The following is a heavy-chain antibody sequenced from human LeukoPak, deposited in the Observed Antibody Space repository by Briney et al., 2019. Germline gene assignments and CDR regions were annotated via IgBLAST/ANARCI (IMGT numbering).Heavy chain of an antibody. CDR1: GFTFSSYT. CDR3: TRELYYDILTRDYGMDV. Sequence: GGSLRLSCVASGFTFSSYTVSWVRQAPGKGLEWVGFIRSKAYGGTTEYAASVKGRFTISRDDSKSIAYLQMNSLKTEDTAVYYCTRELYYDILTRDYGMDVWGKGTTVTVSS. V-gene: IGHV3-49*04. CDR2: IRSKAYGGTT. J-gene: IGHJ6*04. D-gene: IGHD3-9*01.